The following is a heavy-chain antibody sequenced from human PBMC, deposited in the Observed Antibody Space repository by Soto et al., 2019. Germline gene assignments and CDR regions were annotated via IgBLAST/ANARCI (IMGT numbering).Heavy chain of an antibody. Sequence: SETLSLTCAVSGGSISSSNWWSWVRQPPGKGLEWIGEIYHSGSTNYNPSLKSRVTISVDKSKNQFSLKLSSVTAADTAVYYCARDGGYSYGYRFDPWGQGTLVTVSS. D-gene: IGHD5-18*01. J-gene: IGHJ5*02. CDR1: GGSISSSNW. CDR3: ARDGGYSYGYRFDP. V-gene: IGHV4-4*02. CDR2: IYHSGST.